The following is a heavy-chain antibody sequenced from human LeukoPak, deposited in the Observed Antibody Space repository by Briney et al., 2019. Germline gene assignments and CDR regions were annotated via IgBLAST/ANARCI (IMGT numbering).Heavy chain of an antibody. V-gene: IGHV3-30-3*01. J-gene: IGHJ3*02. D-gene: IGHD5-18*01. CDR2: ISYDGSNK. CDR1: GFTFSSYA. CDR3: GRDTVGYGGAFDI. Sequence: GGSLRLSCAASGFTFSSYAMTWVHQAPGKGLEWVAVISYDGSNKYYADSVKGRSTISRDNSKNTLYLQVNSLRPEDTAVYYCGRDTVGYGGAFDIWGQGTMVTVSS.